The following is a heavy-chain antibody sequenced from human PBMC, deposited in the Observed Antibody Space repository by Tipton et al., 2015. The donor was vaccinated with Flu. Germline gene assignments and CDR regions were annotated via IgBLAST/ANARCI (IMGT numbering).Heavy chain of an antibody. CDR3: ARDLGGQSSGWKGPFDY. V-gene: IGHV4-38-2*02. J-gene: IGHJ4*02. D-gene: IGHD6-19*01. Sequence: GLVKPSETLSLTCTVSGYSISSGYYWGWIRQPPGKGLEWIGSIYHSGSTYYNPSLKSRVTISVDTSKNQFSLKLSSVTAADTAVYYCARDLGGQSSGWKGPFDYWGQGTLVTVSS. CDR1: GYSISSGYY. CDR2: IYHSGST.